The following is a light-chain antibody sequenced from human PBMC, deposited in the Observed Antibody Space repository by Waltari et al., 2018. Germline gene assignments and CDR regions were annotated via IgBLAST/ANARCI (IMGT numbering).Light chain of an antibody. CDR2: WAS. J-gene: IGKJ4*01. V-gene: IGKV4-1*01. CDR3: LQYHSYPLT. Sequence: DIVLTQSPDSLAVSLGERATINCKSSQSVLLSSNNKNYLAWFQEKPGQPPKLLVYWASNRESGVPDRFSASASGTDFTLTISSLQAEDVAVYYCLQYHSYPLTFGGGTKVEI. CDR1: QSVLLSSNNKNY.